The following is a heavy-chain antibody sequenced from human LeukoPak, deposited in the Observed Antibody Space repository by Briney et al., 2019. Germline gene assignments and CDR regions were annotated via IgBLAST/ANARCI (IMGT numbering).Heavy chain of an antibody. CDR3: AKASLYCGGDCYYFDY. V-gene: IGHV3-9*03. CDR2: ISWNSGSI. D-gene: IGHD2-21*02. J-gene: IGHJ4*02. CDR1: GFTFDDYA. Sequence: QTGGSLRLSCAASGFTFDDYAMHWVRQAPGKGLEWVSGISWNSGSIGYADSVKGRFTISRDNAKNSLYLQMNSLRAEDMALYYCAKASLYCGGDCYYFDYWGQGTLVTVSS.